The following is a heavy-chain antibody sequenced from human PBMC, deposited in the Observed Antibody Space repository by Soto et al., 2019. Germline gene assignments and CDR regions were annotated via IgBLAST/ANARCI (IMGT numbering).Heavy chain of an antibody. CDR3: ASWLKGPDIGNYYYGMDV. V-gene: IGHV1-69*12. J-gene: IGHJ6*02. Sequence: QVQLVQSGAEVKKPGSSVKVSCKASGGAFSDYAFSWVRQAPGQGLEWLGGIMPIFRAPDYAQKFQGRVTITADEFTRPAYMEMTSLRSEDAAVYYCASWLKGPDIGNYYYGMDVWGQGTTVTVS. CDR1: GGAFSDYA. CDR2: IMPIFRAP. D-gene: IGHD2-15*01.